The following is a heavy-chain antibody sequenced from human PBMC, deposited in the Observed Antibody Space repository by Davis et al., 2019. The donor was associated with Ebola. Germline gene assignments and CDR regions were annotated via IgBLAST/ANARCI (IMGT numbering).Heavy chain of an antibody. V-gene: IGHV3-23*01. CDR1: GFTFSSYA. D-gene: IGHD3-10*01. CDR2: ISGSGGST. CDR3: AKDWDYDYYGSGSYWGY. J-gene: IGHJ4*02. Sequence: GESLKISCAASGFTFSSYAMSWVRQAPGKGLEWVSAISGSGGSTYYADSVKGRFTISRDNSKNTLYLQMNSLRAEDTAVYYCAKDWDYDYYGSGSYWGYWGQGTLVTVSS.